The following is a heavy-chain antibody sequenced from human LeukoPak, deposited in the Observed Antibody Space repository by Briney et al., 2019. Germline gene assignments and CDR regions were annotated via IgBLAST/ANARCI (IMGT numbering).Heavy chain of an antibody. Sequence: PSETLSLTCTVSGGSISSSSYYWGWIRQPPGKGLEWIGSIYYSGSTYYNPSLKSRVTISVDTSKNQFSLKLSSVTAADTAVYYCARREDSRLDNWFDPWGQGTLVTVSS. V-gene: IGHV4-39*01. CDR1: GGSISSSSYY. CDR3: ARREDSRLDNWFDP. D-gene: IGHD3-22*01. J-gene: IGHJ5*02. CDR2: IYYSGST.